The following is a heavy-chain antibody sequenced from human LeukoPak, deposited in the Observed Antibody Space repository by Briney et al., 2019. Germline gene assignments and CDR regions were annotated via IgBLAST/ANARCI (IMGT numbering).Heavy chain of an antibody. Sequence: GGSLRLSCAASGFTFSSYAMSWVRQAPRKGLEWVSAISGSGGSTYYADSVKGRFTISRDNSKNTLYLQMNSLRAEDTAVYYCAKDPSPGIAAAGPRLGGQGTLVTVSS. V-gene: IGHV3-23*01. CDR1: GFTFSSYA. CDR3: AKDPSPGIAAAGPRL. J-gene: IGHJ4*02. D-gene: IGHD6-13*01. CDR2: ISGSGGST.